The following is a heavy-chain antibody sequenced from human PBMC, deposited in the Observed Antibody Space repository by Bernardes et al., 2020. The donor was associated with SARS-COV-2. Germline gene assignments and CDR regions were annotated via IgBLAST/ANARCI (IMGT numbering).Heavy chain of an antibody. J-gene: IGHJ3*02. CDR2: IKQDGSEK. V-gene: IGHV3-7*01. Sequence: GGSLRLCCAASGFTFSSYWMSWVRQAPGKGLEWVANIKQDGSEKYYVDSVKGRFTISRDNAKNSLYLQMNSLRAEDTAVYYCARGGYYDSSGYFQDAFDIWGQGTMVTVSS. CDR3: ARGGYYDSSGYFQDAFDI. D-gene: IGHD3-22*01. CDR1: GFTFSSYW.